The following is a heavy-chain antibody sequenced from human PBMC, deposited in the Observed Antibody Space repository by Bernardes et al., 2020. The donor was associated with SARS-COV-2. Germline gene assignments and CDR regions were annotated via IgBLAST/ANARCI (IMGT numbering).Heavy chain of an antibody. D-gene: IGHD6-19*01. CDR3: ARRYNIGWQQLDY. Sequence: GALRRPCAASGFTFGSHPMTWIRQPPGKGLEWVSAISEGGYNTWYADHAKGRFTISRDDSKNTVYLQMDSLTDEDTAVYFCARRYNIGWQQLDYWGQGTLVTVSS. CDR2: ISEGGYNT. V-gene: IGHV3-23*01. J-gene: IGHJ4*02. CDR1: GFTFGSHP.